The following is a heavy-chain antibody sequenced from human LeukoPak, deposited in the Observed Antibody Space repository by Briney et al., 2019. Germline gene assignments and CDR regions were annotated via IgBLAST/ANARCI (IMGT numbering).Heavy chain of an antibody. CDR1: GGSISSSSYY. J-gene: IGHJ4*02. V-gene: IGHV4-39*07. CDR3: ARESGAFSPFGF. CDR2: VHLSGAS. D-gene: IGHD1-26*01. Sequence: SETLSLTCTVSGGSISSSSYYWGWIRQPPGRGLEWIGEVHLSGASNYNPSLKSRVNMSIDKSRNQLSLELTSVTAADTAIYYCARESGAFSPFGFWGQGTLVTVSS.